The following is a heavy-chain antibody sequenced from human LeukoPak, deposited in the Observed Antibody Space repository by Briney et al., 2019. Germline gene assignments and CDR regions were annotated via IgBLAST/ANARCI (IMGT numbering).Heavy chain of an antibody. D-gene: IGHD6-13*01. Sequence: GGSLRLSCAVSGFTFSDYYMSWIRQVPGKGLEWVSYISSGGSTISHADSVKGRFTISRDNAENSLYLQMNSLRAEDTAVYYCARRAVAGRCFDYWGQGTLVTVSS. CDR1: GFTFSDYY. V-gene: IGHV3-11*01. CDR3: ARRAVAGRCFDY. J-gene: IGHJ4*02. CDR2: ISSGGSTI.